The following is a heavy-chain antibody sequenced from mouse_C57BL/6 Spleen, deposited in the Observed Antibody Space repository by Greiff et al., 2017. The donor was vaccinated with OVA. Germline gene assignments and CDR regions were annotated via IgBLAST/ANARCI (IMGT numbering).Heavy chain of an antibody. D-gene: IGHD2-2*01. V-gene: IGHV5-17*01. CDR1: GFTFSDYG. CDR2: ISSGSSTI. CDR3: ARVVRGYYAMDY. J-gene: IGHJ4*01. Sequence: DVKLVESGGGLVKPGGSLKLSCAASGFTFSDYGMHWVRQAPEKGLEWVAYISSGSSTIYYADTVKGRFTISRDNAKNTLFLQMTSLRSEDTAMYYCARVVRGYYAMDYWGQGTSVTVSS.